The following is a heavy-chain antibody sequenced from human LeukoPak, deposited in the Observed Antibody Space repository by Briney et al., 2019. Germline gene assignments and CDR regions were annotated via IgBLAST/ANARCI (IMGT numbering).Heavy chain of an antibody. V-gene: IGHV1-2*02. CDR2: INPNSGGT. Sequence: ASVKVSCKASGYTFTGYYMHWVRQAPGQGLEWMGWINPNSGGTNYAQKFQGGVTMTRDTSISTASMELSRLRSDDTAVYYCARMGKTFYDFWSGYGMDVWGQGTTVTVSS. CDR1: GYTFTGYY. CDR3: ARMGKTFYDFWSGYGMDV. J-gene: IGHJ6*02. D-gene: IGHD3-3*01.